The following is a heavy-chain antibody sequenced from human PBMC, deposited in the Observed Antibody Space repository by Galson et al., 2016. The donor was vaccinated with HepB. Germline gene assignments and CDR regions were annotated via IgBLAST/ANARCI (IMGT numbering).Heavy chain of an antibody. J-gene: IGHJ5*02. V-gene: IGHV3-66*01. CDR1: GFTVSNNY. CDR2: IYSGGST. D-gene: IGHD2-15*01. CDR3: ARNRHCSGGSCYGA. Sequence: SLRLSCAASGFTVSNNYMRWVRQAPGKGLEWVSLIYSGGSTYYADSVKGRFTISRDSSKNTPYLQMNSLRAEDSAVYYCARNRHCSGGSCYGAWGQGTLVTVSS.